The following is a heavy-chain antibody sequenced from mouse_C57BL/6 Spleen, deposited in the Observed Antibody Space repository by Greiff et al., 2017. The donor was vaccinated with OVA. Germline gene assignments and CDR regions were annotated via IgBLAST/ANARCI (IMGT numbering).Heavy chain of an antibody. CDR3: ARGGLGDYFDY. CDR2: IYPSDSET. D-gene: IGHD4-1*01. V-gene: IGHV1-61*01. CDR1: GYTFTSYW. J-gene: IGHJ2*01. Sequence: QVQLQQPGAELVRPGSSVKLSCKASGYTFTSYWMDWVKQRPGQGLEWIGNIYPSDSETHYNQKFKDKATLTVDKSSSTAYMQLSSLTSEDSVVYYCARGGLGDYFDYWGQGTTLTVSS.